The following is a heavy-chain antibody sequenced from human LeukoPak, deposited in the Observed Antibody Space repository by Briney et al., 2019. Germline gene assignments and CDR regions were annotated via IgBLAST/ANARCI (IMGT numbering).Heavy chain of an antibody. D-gene: IGHD2-15*01. CDR2: ISSSVRTI. CDR3: VRGGGTGYESEFVD. Sequence: TGGSLRLSCAASGFTFSSYEMNWVRRAPGKGLEWVSYISSSVRTIYYADSVKGRFTISRDNAKNSLYLQMNSLRAEDTAVYYCVRGGGTGYESEFVDWGQGTLVTVSS. V-gene: IGHV3-48*03. CDR1: GFTFSSYE. J-gene: IGHJ4*02.